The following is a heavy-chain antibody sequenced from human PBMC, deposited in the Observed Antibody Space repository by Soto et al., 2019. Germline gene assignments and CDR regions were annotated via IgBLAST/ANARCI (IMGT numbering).Heavy chain of an antibody. Sequence: GGSLRLSCAASGFTFSSYAMSWVRQAPGKGLEWVSAISGSGGSTYYADSVQGRFTIARDNSKNTLYLQMNSLRAEDTAVYYCAKETYYYDSSGYSTFDYWGQGTLVTVSS. D-gene: IGHD3-22*01. CDR3: AKETYYYDSSGYSTFDY. CDR2: ISGSGGST. J-gene: IGHJ4*02. V-gene: IGHV3-23*01. CDR1: GFTFSSYA.